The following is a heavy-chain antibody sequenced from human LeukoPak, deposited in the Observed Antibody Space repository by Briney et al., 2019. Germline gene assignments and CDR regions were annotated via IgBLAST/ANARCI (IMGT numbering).Heavy chain of an antibody. J-gene: IGHJ3*01. V-gene: IGHV5-51*01. D-gene: IGHD4-11*01. Sequence: GESLKISCRLSGFSSTTYWIAWVRQMPGKGLEWMGVIQPDDSDTTYSPSFQGQVSISADKSINTAFLKWSSLEASDTAMYYCARPLFSSNYKAFDLWGQGTLVTVSS. CDR3: ARPLFSSNYKAFDL. CDR2: IQPDDSDT. CDR1: GFSSTTYW.